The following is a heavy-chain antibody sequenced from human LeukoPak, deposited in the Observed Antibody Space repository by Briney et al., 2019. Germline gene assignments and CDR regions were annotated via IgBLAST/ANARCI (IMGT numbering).Heavy chain of an antibody. J-gene: IGHJ4*02. V-gene: IGHV5-51*01. Sequence: GESLKISCKGSGYSFISYWIGRVRQMPGKGLEWMGIIYPGDSDTTYSPSFQGQVTISADKSINTAYLQWRSLKASDTAMYYCARSFAHVERYYFDYWGQGTLVSVSS. CDR1: GYSFISYW. CDR3: ARSFAHVERYYFDY. CDR2: IYPGDSDT. D-gene: IGHD1-1*01.